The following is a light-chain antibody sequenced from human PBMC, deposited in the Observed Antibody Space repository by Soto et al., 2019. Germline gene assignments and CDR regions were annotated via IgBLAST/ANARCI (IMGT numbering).Light chain of an antibody. Sequence: QSVLTQSPSVSAAPGQKVTISCSGSSSNIGNNYVSWYQQLPGTAPKLLIYDNNKRPSGIPDRFSGSKSGTSATLGITGLQTGDEADYHCATWDSSLSGEVFGGGTKLTVL. CDR3: ATWDSSLSGEV. CDR1: SSNIGNNY. CDR2: DNN. J-gene: IGLJ2*01. V-gene: IGLV1-51*01.